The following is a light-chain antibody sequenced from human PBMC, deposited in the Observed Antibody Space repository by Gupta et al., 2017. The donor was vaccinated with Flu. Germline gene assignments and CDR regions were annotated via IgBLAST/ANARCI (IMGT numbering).Light chain of an antibody. V-gene: IGLV2-23*01. Sequence: QSALTQPASVSGSPGQSITISCTGTSSDVGSYNLVSWYQQHPGKAPKLMIYEGSKRPAGVSNRFSGSKSGNTASLTISGLQAEDEADYYCCSYASRSTMVFGTGTKLTVL. CDR2: EGS. CDR1: SSDVGSYNL. CDR3: CSYASRSTMV. J-gene: IGLJ1*01.